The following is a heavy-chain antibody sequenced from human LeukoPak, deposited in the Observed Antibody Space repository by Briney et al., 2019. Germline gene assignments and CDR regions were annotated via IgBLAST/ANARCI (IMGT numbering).Heavy chain of an antibody. V-gene: IGHV3-30*02. CDR3: AKDPQILAAAGTGY. J-gene: IGHJ4*02. Sequence: PGGSLRLSCAASGFTFSSYGMHWVRQAPGKGLEWVAFIRYDGSNKYYADSVKGRFTISRDNSKNTLYLQMNSLRAEDTAVYYCAKDPQILAAAGTGYWGQGTLVTVSS. CDR1: GFTFSSYG. CDR2: IRYDGSNK. D-gene: IGHD6-13*01.